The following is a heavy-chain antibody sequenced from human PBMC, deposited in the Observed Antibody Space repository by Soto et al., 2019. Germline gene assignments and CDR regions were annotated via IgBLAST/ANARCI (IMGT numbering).Heavy chain of an antibody. CDR3: DQYTYTSRYSLFGMDV. D-gene: IGHD6-13*01. Sequence: SLRLSCTTSGFTFSDYAISWFRQAPGKGLEGVGVIRSKAYGVTTYYAAAVKGRFAISRDDSKSTSYLQMKSVTTEDTAVYFCDQYTYTSRYSLFGMDVGGHGTTVT. J-gene: IGHJ6*02. CDR1: GFTFSDYA. V-gene: IGHV3-49*03. CDR2: IRSKAYGVTT.